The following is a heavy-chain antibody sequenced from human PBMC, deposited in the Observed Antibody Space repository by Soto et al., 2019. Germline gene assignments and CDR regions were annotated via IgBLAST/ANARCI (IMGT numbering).Heavy chain of an antibody. CDR3: ARTDYYDSSGYPHYFDY. V-gene: IGHV3-21*01. Sequence: PGGSLRLSCAASGFTFSSYIMNWVRQAPGKGLEWVSSINNSSSYIYYADSVKGRFTISRDNAKNSLYLQMNSLRAEDTAVYYCARTDYYDSSGYPHYFDYWGQGTLVTVSS. J-gene: IGHJ4*02. CDR2: INNSSSYI. CDR1: GFTFSSYI. D-gene: IGHD3-22*01.